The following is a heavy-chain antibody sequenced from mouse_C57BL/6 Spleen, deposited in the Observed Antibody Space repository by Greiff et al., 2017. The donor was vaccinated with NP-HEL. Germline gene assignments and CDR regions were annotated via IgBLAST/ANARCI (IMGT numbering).Heavy chain of an antibody. CDR1: GFTFSDYY. D-gene: IGHD1-1*01. CDR2: INYDGSST. J-gene: IGHJ2*01. CDR3: AREVPTVGYFDY. Sequence: EVKLMESEGGLVQPGSSMKLSCTASGFTFSDYYMAWVRQVPEKGLEWVANINYDGSSTYYLDSLKSRFIISRDNAKNILYLQMSSLKSEDTATYYCAREVPTVGYFDYWGQGTTLTVSS. V-gene: IGHV5-16*01.